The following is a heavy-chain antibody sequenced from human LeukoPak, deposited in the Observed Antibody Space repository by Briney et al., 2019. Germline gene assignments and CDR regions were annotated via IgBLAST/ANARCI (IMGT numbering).Heavy chain of an antibody. CDR2: IYYSGST. CDR1: SGSISTSNYY. CDR3: AREGEGSTLVRYFDY. V-gene: IGHV4-61*01. J-gene: IGHJ4*02. D-gene: IGHD6-6*01. Sequence: PSETLSLTCTVSSGSISTSNYYWSWIRQPPGKGLEWIGYIYYSGSTNYNPSLKSRVTISVDTSKNQFSLKLSSVTAADTAVYYCAREGEGSTLVRYFDYWGQGTLVTVSS.